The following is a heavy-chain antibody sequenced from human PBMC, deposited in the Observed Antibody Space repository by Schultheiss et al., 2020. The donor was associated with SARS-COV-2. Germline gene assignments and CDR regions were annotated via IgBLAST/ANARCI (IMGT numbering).Heavy chain of an antibody. CDR2: ISYDGSNK. CDR1: GFTFSSYA. V-gene: IGHV3-30*07. J-gene: IGHJ6*02. CDR3: AKWGCSSTSCYHYYYYGMDV. Sequence: GGSLRLSCAASGFTFSSYAMHWVRQAPGKGLEWVAVISYDGSNKYYADSVKGRFTISRDNSKNTLYLQMNSLRAEDTAVYYCAKWGCSSTSCYHYYYYGMDVWGQGTTVTVSS. D-gene: IGHD2-2*01.